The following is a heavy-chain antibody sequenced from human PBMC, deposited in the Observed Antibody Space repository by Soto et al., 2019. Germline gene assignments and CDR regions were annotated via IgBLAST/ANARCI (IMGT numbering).Heavy chain of an antibody. CDR3: AAEVTGASDGPLYWYFDL. D-gene: IGHD1-26*01. Sequence: QMQLVQSGPEVKKPGTSVKVSCKASGFTFTSSAVQWVRQARGQRLEWRGWIVVGSGNTNYAQKFQEIGTITRDMSTTTAYMELSSLTSEDTAVYYCAAEVTGASDGPLYWYFDLWGRGTLVTVSS. CDR1: GFTFTSSA. J-gene: IGHJ2*01. V-gene: IGHV1-58*01. CDR2: IVVGSGNT.